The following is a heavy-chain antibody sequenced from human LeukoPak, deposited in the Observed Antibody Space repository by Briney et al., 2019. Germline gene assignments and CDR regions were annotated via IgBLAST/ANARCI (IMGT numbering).Heavy chain of an antibody. Sequence: ASVKVSCKVSGYTLTELSMHWVRQAPGKGLEWMGGFDPEDGETIYAQKFQGRVTMTEDTSTDTAYTELRSLRSEDTAVYYCATDISLSSGYVYWGQGTLVTVSS. V-gene: IGHV1-24*01. J-gene: IGHJ4*02. D-gene: IGHD3-22*01. CDR1: GYTLTELS. CDR3: ATDISLSSGYVY. CDR2: FDPEDGET.